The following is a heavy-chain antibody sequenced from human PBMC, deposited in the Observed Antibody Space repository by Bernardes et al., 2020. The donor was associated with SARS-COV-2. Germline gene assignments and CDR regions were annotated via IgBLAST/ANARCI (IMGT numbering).Heavy chain of an antibody. Sequence: GGSLRLSCVASGFNFNNQAMSWVRQAPGKGLEWISGIYSGGDTFYTDSVRGRFTISRDNSKNTVFLQMNSLRAEDTAIYYCAKDYPDGGGALFFDDWGQGTLVNVSS. V-gene: IGHV3-23*01. CDR3: AKDYPDGGGALFFDD. J-gene: IGHJ4*02. CDR1: GFNFNNQA. D-gene: IGHD2-15*01. CDR2: IYSGGDT.